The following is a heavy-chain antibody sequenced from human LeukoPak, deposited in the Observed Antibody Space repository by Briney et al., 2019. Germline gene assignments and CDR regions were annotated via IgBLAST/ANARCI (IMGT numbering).Heavy chain of an antibody. D-gene: IGHD2-8*01. CDR2: IHYSGTT. CDR1: GGSVSTFY. J-gene: IGHJ5*02. V-gene: IGHV4-59*02. Sequence: SETLSLTCSVSGGSVSTFYWCWIRQPPGKGLEWIGFIHYSGTTKNNDSLKTRVTISIDTSKNQFSLRLSSVTAADTAVYYCASESAGDGPHNWFDPWGQGTLVTVSS. CDR3: ASESAGDGPHNWFDP.